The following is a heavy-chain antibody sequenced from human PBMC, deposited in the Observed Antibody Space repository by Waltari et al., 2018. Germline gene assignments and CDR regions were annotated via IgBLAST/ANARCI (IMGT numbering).Heavy chain of an antibody. CDR3: ARALTTPNDY. J-gene: IGHJ4*02. D-gene: IGHD4-17*01. V-gene: IGHV3-21*03. Sequence: EVQLVESGGGLVKPGGSLRLSCAASGFTISSVGMSWVRQAPGKGLEWFSSTTNSKTYIDYADAVKGRFTVSIDNAKNSLYLQMNSLRADDTAVYFCARALTTPNDYWGQGTLVTVSS. CDR2: TTNSKTYI. CDR1: GFTISSVG.